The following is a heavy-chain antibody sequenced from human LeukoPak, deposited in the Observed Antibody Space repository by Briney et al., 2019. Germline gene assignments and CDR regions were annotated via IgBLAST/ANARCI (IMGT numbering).Heavy chain of an antibody. D-gene: IGHD6-13*01. CDR1: GYSFTKHW. J-gene: IGHJ6*02. CDR3: ARQGAAAGSPYGMDV. Sequence: GESLKISCYGSGYSFTKHWIGWVRQMPGKGLEWMGIIYPGDSDTRYSPSFQGQVTISADKSISTAYLQWSSPKASDTAMYYCARQGAAAGSPYGMDVWGQGTTVTVSS. CDR2: IYPGDSDT. V-gene: IGHV5-51*01.